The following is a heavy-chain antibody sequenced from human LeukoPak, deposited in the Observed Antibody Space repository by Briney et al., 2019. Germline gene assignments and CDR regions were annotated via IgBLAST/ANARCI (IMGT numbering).Heavy chain of an antibody. Sequence: PGGSLRLSCAASGFTFSSYGMHWVRQAPGKGLEWVAFIRYDGSNKYYADSVKGRFTISRDNSKNTLYLQMNSLRAEDTAVCYCAKDRLVWGSYRFVSFDYWGQGTLVTVSS. CDR3: AKDRLVWGSYRFVSFDY. CDR1: GFTFSSYG. V-gene: IGHV3-30*02. CDR2: IRYDGSNK. J-gene: IGHJ4*02. D-gene: IGHD3-16*02.